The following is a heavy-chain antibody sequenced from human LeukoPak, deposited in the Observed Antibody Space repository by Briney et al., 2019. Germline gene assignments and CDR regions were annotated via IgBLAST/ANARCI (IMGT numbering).Heavy chain of an antibody. CDR2: ISWNSGNI. CDR3: ANLHGDYRDF. D-gene: IGHD4-17*01. CDR1: GFTFGDYA. Sequence: PGGSLRLSCAASGFTFGDYAMHWVRQAPGKGLEWVSGISWNSGNIGYADSVKGRLTISRDNAKNSLYLQMNSLRAEDTALYYCANLHGDYRDFWGLGTLVTVSS. V-gene: IGHV3-9*01. J-gene: IGHJ4*02.